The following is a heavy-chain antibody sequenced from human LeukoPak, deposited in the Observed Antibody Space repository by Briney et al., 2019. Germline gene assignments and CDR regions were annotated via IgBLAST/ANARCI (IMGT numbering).Heavy chain of an antibody. CDR1: GFTVSSNY. V-gene: IGHV3-66*01. J-gene: IGHJ4*02. D-gene: IGHD3-9*01. CDR3: ASALGTYYDILTGYLDQDY. CDR2: ICSGGST. Sequence: GGSLRLSCAASGFTVSSNYMSWVRQAPGKGLERVSVICSGGSTYYADYVKGRFTISRDNSKNTLYLQMNSLRAEDTAVYYCASALGTYYDILTGYLDQDYWGQGTLVTVSS.